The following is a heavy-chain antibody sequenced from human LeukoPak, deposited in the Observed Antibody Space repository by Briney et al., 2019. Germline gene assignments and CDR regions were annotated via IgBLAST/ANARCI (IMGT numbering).Heavy chain of an antibody. CDR2: INPNSGGT. Sequence: ASVKVSCKASGYTFTGYYMHWVRQAPGQGLEWMGWINPNSGGTNYAQKFQGRVTMTRDTSISTAYMELSRLRSDDTAVYYCARSYYDFWSGYYARNFDYWGQGTLVTVSS. CDR3: ARSYYDFWSGYYARNFDY. CDR1: GYTFTGYY. D-gene: IGHD3-3*01. V-gene: IGHV1-2*02. J-gene: IGHJ4*02.